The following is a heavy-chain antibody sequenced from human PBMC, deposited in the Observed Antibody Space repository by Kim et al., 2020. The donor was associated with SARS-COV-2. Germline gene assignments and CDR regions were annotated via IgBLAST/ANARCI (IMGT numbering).Heavy chain of an antibody. CDR3: TRSRHGYTPDY. Sequence: GGSLRLSCAASGLNFGDAAMSWFRQAPGKGLERVGFIRNKDFRGTTVYAASVKGRFTISRDDSKSIVYLQMDSLKTEDTAVYYCTRSRHGYTPDYWGQGTLVIVSS. J-gene: IGHJ4*02. V-gene: IGHV3-49*03. CDR2: IRNKDFRGTT. D-gene: IGHD5-12*01. CDR1: GLNFGDAA.